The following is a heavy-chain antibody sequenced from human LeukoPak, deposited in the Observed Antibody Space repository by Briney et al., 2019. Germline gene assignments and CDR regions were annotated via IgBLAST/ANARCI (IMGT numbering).Heavy chain of an antibody. V-gene: IGHV1-18*01. Sequence: GASVTVSCKASGYTFTSYGISLVREAPGQGIEWMGWISAYNGNTNYAQKLQGRVTMTTDTSTSTAYMVLRSLRSNDTSVYYCARPEIYFDYWGQGTLVTVSS. CDR1: GYTFTSYG. J-gene: IGHJ4*02. CDR3: ARPEIYFDY. CDR2: ISAYNGNT.